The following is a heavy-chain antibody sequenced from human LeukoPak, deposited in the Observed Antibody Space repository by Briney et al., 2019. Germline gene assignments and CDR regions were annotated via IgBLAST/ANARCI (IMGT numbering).Heavy chain of an antibody. CDR2: ISGSGGST. Sequence: GGSLRLSCAASGFTFSSYAMSWVRQAPGKGLEWVSAISGSGGSTYYADFVKGRFTISRDNSKNTLYLQMNSLRAEDTAVYYCARDRRYCSGGSCYTGPGYWGQGTLVTVSS. D-gene: IGHD2-15*01. CDR3: ARDRRYCSGGSCYTGPGY. V-gene: IGHV3-23*01. J-gene: IGHJ4*02. CDR1: GFTFSSYA.